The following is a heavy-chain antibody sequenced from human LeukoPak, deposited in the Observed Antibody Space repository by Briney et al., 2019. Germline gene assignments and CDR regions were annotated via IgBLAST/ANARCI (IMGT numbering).Heavy chain of an antibody. J-gene: IGHJ4*02. Sequence: PGGSLRLSCAASGFTFSSFWMNWVRQAPGKGLEWVAKIKQDGGEKYYVDSVKGRFTISRDNAKNSLSLQMNTLRVEDTAVYHCARDSRYSSDYWGQGTLVTVSS. CDR1: GFTFSSFW. V-gene: IGHV3-7*04. D-gene: IGHD6-13*01. CDR2: IKQDGGEK. CDR3: ARDSRYSSDY.